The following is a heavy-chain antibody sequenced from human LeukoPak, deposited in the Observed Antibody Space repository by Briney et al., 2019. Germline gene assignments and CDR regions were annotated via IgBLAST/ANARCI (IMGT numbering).Heavy chain of an antibody. V-gene: IGHV1-8*03. Sequence: VASVKVSCKASGYTFTSYDINWVRQATGQGLEWMGWMNRNSGNTGYAQKFQGRVTITRNTSISTAYMELSSLRSEDTAVYYCARGRAAAGPKGYYFDYWGQGTLVTVSS. D-gene: IGHD6-13*01. J-gene: IGHJ4*02. CDR2: MNRNSGNT. CDR1: GYTFTSYD. CDR3: ARGRAAAGPKGYYFDY.